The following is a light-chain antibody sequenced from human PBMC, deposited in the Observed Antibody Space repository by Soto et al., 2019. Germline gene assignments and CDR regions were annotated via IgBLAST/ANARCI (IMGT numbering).Light chain of an antibody. CDR2: EVS. CDR1: SSDVGSYNY. Sequence: QSALTQPASVSGSPGQSITISCTGTSSDVGSYNYVSWYQQHPGKAPKLMIYEVSNRPSGVSNRFSGSKSGNTASLTISGHQAEAEANYYRSSYTSISTRVFGGGTKLTVL. V-gene: IGLV2-14*01. J-gene: IGLJ3*02. CDR3: SSYTSISTRV.